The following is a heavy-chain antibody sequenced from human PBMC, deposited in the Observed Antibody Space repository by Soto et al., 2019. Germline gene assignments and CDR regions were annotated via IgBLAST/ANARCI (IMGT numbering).Heavy chain of an antibody. CDR3: ARPFYGY. D-gene: IGHD3-16*01. Sequence: EVQLVESGGGLVQPGGSLXXSCAXXGXXXXDXGXHXVRQASGKGLEWIGRIRSKANNYATAYAASVEGRFTISRDDSKNTTYLQMDSLKVEDTAVYFCARPFYGYWGQGALVTVSS. CDR2: IRSKANNYAT. CDR1: GXXXXDXG. V-gene: IGHV3-73*02. J-gene: IGHJ4*02.